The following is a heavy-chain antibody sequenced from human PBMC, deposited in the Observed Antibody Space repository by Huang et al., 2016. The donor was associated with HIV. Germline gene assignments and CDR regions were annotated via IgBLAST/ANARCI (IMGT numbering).Heavy chain of an antibody. CDR1: GGTFSSYA. CDR2: IIPIFATP. V-gene: IGHV1-69*01. D-gene: IGHD3-22*01. CDR3: ARDYYDSSGYYVAHYYYGMDV. J-gene: IGHJ6*02. Sequence: QMQLVQSGAEVKKPGSSVKVSCKASGGTFSSYANSWVRQAPGQGLEWMGWIIPIFATPNYAQKFQGRVTISADESTSTAYMELSSLRSEDTAVYYCARDYYDSSGYYVAHYYYGMDVWGQGTTVTVSS.